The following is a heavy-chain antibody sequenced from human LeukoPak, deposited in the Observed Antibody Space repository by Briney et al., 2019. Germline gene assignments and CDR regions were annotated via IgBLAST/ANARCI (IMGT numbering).Heavy chain of an antibody. D-gene: IGHD2-8*01. CDR1: GFTFSSYA. CDR3: ARDAPNDAEAFFDY. CDR2: IFTDDTT. J-gene: IGHJ4*02. V-gene: IGHV3-23*03. Sequence: GGSLRLSCAASGFTFSSYAMSWVRQAPGKGLEWVSAIFTDDTTYYGDSVKGRFTISRDTSKNTLYLQMNSLRAEDTAVYYCARDAPNDAEAFFDYWGQGTLVSVSS.